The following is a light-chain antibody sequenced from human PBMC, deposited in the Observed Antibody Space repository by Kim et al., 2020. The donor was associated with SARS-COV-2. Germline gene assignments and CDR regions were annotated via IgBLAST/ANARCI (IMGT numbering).Light chain of an antibody. J-gene: IGKJ1*01. V-gene: IGKV1-5*03. Sequence: DIQMTQSPSTLSASVGDRVTITCRASQGISRWLVWYQQKPGKAPKVLINRASNLESGVPSRFSGSGSGTEFTLTISSLQPDDFATYYCQHYSGYPWTFGQGTKVEIK. CDR3: QHYSGYPWT. CDR2: RAS. CDR1: QGISRW.